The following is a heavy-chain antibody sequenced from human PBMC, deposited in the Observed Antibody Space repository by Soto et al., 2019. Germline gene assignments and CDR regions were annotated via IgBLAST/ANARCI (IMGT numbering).Heavy chain of an antibody. V-gene: IGHV1-69*06. Sequence: QVHLMQSGAEVKKPGSSVKVSCKASGGTFGSDAITWVRPAPGQGLEWVGGIIPIFGTTNYAQNLQGRVTISADKSTLTSYMELHSLTSDDTALYYFARYRTDSGYYTNWLDPWCQGSQVTVSS. J-gene: IGHJ5*02. D-gene: IGHD3-22*01. CDR3: ARYRTDSGYYTNWLDP. CDR2: IIPIFGTT. CDR1: GGTFGSDA.